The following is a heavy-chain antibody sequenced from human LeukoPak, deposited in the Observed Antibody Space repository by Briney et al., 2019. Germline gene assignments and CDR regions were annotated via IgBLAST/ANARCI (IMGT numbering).Heavy chain of an antibody. CDR3: SEGYFEPFAH. CDR1: GASVSSSH. CDR2: LSYTGKT. Sequence: SETLSLTCVVSGASVSSSHWNWIRQLPGKGLEWIGCLSYTGKTDYNPSLTSRVTISLDTSKNQVSLKLRFVTAADTAVYYCSEGYFEPFAHWGQRILVTVSS. V-gene: IGHV4-59*02. J-gene: IGHJ4*02. D-gene: IGHD2/OR15-2a*01.